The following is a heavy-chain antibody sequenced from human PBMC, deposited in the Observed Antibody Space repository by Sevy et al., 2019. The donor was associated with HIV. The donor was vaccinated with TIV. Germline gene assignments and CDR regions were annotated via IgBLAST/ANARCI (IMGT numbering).Heavy chain of an antibody. V-gene: IGHV1-69*01. CDR3: AREWELGGMDV. CDR1: GGTFSTYA. J-gene: IGHJ6*02. Sequence: KVSCKASGGTFSTYAISWVRQAPGQGLEWMGVIIPKSGTANYAQKFQGRVTITADESTNTAYMELSNLRSEDTAVYFCAREWELGGMDVWGQGTTVTVSS. CDR2: IIPKSGTA. D-gene: IGHD1-26*01.